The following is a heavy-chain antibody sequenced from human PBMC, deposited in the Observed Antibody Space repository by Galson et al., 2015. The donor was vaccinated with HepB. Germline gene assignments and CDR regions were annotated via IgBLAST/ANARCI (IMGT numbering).Heavy chain of an antibody. D-gene: IGHD3-16*02. CDR2: IKSKTDGGTT. CDR3: TTFRLGDYDYVWGSYRYEFGFDY. Sequence: SLRLSCAASGFTFIGAWMSWVRQAPGKGLEWVGHIKSKTDGGTTDYAAPVKGRFTISRDDSKNTLYLQMNSLKTEDTAVYYCTTFRLGDYDYVWGSYRYEFGFDYWGQGTLVTVSS. V-gene: IGHV3-15*01. CDR1: GFTFIGAW. J-gene: IGHJ4*02.